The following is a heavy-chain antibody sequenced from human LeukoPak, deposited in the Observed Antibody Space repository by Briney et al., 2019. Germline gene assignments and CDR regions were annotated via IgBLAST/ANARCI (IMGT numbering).Heavy chain of an antibody. Sequence: ASVKVSCKASGYTFTGYYMHWVRQAPGQGLEWMGWINPNSGGTNYAQKFQGRVTMTRDTSISTAYMELSRLRSDDTAVYYCARSVEVYYYDSSGYHFDRNWFDPWGQGTLVTVSS. CDR2: INPNSGGT. CDR3: ARSVEVYYYDSSGYHFDRNWFDP. CDR1: GYTFTGYY. D-gene: IGHD3-22*01. J-gene: IGHJ5*02. V-gene: IGHV1-2*02.